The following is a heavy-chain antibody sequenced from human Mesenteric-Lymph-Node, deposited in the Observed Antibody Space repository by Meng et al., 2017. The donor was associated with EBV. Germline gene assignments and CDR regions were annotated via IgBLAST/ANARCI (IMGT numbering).Heavy chain of an antibody. CDR1: GGSIGSNHYY. CDR3: ATPGSGWYYFDY. Sequence: QLQLQESGPGLVKPSESLSLTCTVSGGSIGSNHYYWGWIRQPPGKGLEWIGSMYYNGSPSYSPSLKSRVTISVDTSKNQFSLKLNSVTAADTAVYYCATPGSGWYYFDYWGQGNLVTVSS. V-gene: IGHV4-39*07. J-gene: IGHJ4*02. D-gene: IGHD6-19*01. CDR2: MYYNGSP.